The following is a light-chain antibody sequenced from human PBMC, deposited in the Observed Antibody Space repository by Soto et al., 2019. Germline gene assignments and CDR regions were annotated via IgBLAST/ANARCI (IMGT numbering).Light chain of an antibody. CDR3: SSYTSSRTLFV. CDR1: SSDVGGYNY. CDR2: DVS. Sequence: QSVLTQPASVSGSPGQSITISCTGTSSDVGGYNYVSWYQQHPGKAPKLMIYDVSNRPSGVSNRFSGSKSGNTASLTISGLQAEDEPDYYCSSYTSSRTLFVFGTGTKVTVL. J-gene: IGLJ1*01. V-gene: IGLV2-14*01.